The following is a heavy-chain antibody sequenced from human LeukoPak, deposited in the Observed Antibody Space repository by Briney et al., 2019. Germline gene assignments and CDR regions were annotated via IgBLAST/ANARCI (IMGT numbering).Heavy chain of an antibody. CDR1: GYTLTELS. CDR2: FDPEDGET. J-gene: IGHJ5*02. CDR3: AALRYYYDSSGYYRRGYNWFDP. V-gene: IGHV1-24*01. Sequence: ASVKVSCKVSGYTLTELSMHWVRQAPGKGLEWMGGFDPEDGETIYAQKFQGRVTMTEDTSTDTAYMELSSLRSEDTAVYYCAALRYYYDSSGYYRRGYNWFDPWGQGTLVTVSS. D-gene: IGHD3-22*01.